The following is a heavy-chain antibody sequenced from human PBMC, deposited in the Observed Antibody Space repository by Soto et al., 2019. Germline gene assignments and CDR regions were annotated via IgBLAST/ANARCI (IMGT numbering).Heavy chain of an antibody. CDR2: IIPILEIP. D-gene: IGHD1-26*01. CDR1: GGSLSSYS. V-gene: IGHV1-69*02. Sequence: QVQLVQSGAEVKKPGSSVKVSCKASGGSLSSYSISWVRQAPGQGLEWMGRIIPILEIPNYAQKFQGRVTITADKSTSTAYMELSSLRSEDTAVYYCALVDSGSYPWGQGTMVTVSS. CDR3: ALVDSGSYP. J-gene: IGHJ3*01.